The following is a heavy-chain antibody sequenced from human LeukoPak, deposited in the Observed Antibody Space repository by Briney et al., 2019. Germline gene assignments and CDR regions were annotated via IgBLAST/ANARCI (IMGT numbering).Heavy chain of an antibody. D-gene: IGHD6-6*01. J-gene: IGHJ5*02. CDR2: INPNSGGT. V-gene: IGHV1-2*02. CDR1: GYTFTGYY. Sequence: ASVKVSCKASGYTFTGYYMHWVRQAPGQGLEWMGWINPNSGGTNYAQKFQGRVTMTRDTSISTAYMELSKLRSDDAAVYYCARSGSIATNNWFDPWGQGTLVTVSS. CDR3: ARSGSIATNNWFDP.